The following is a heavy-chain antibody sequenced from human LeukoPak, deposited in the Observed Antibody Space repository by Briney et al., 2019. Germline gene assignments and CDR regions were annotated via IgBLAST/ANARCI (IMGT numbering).Heavy chain of an antibody. J-gene: IGHJ4*02. CDR1: GFTFSSHG. CDR3: ARAVYDFWSGYLRWLDY. CDR2: IWYDGSNK. Sequence: GGSLRLSCAASGFTFSSHGMHWVRQAPGTGLEWVAVIWYDGSNKYYADSVKGRFTISRDNSKNTLYLQMNSLRAEDTAVYYCARAVYDFWSGYLRWLDYWGQGTLVSVTS. V-gene: IGHV3-33*01. D-gene: IGHD3-3*01.